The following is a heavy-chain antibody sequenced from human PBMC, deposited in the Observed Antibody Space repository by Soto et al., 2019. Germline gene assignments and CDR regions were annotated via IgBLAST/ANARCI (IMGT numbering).Heavy chain of an antibody. Sequence: QVQLQESGPGLVKPSQTLSLTCTVSCGSISSGGYYWSWIRQHPGKGLEWIGYIYYSGSTYYNPSLRSRVTISVDTSKNQFSLKLSSVTAADTSVYYCASQDSRSWYGNRMDYWCQGTLVTVSS. CDR3: ASQDSRSWYGNRMDY. CDR1: CGSISSGGYY. V-gene: IGHV4-31*03. D-gene: IGHD6-13*01. J-gene: IGHJ4*02. CDR2: IYYSGST.